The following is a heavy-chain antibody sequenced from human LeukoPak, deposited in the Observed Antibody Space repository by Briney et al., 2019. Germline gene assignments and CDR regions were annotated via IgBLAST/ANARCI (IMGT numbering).Heavy chain of an antibody. Sequence: GGSLILSCAASGFTFSSYSMNWVRQAPAKGLEWVSYISSSSTTIYYADSVKGRLTISRDNAKNSLYLQMNSLRAEDTAVYYCANLLGYCSNGVCYTAWGQGTLVTVSS. J-gene: IGHJ5*02. D-gene: IGHD2-8*01. CDR3: ANLLGYCSNGVCYTA. CDR1: GFTFSSYS. CDR2: ISSSSTTI. V-gene: IGHV3-48*01.